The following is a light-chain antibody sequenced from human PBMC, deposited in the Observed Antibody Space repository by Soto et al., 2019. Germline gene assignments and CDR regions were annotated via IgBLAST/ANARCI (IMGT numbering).Light chain of an antibody. J-gene: IGKJ4*01. Sequence: DIVMTQSPLSLPVTPGEPASISCRSSQSLLHSNGYNYLDWYLQKPGRSPHLLIYFGSTRASGVLHRLSRSGSGTDYTLNISRVVAEDVGAYYYMQDLQTPQLTFGGGTKVEIK. CDR3: MQDLQTPQLT. V-gene: IGKV2-28*01. CDR2: FGS. CDR1: QSLLHSNGYNY.